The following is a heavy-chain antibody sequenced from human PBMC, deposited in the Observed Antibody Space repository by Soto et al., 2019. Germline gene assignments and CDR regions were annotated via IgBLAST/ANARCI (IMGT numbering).Heavy chain of an antibody. Sequence: QLQLVESGGGVVQPGRSLRLSCAASGFTFSSYGMHWVRQAPGKGREWVAVISYDGSNKYYADTVKGRFTISRDNSKNTLYLQMNSLRAEDTAVYYCAKDLLAAADGTGYYGMDVLGQGTTVTVSS. CDR1: GFTFSSYG. CDR3: AKDLLAAADGTGYYGMDV. CDR2: ISYDGSNK. D-gene: IGHD6-13*01. J-gene: IGHJ6*02. V-gene: IGHV3-30*18.